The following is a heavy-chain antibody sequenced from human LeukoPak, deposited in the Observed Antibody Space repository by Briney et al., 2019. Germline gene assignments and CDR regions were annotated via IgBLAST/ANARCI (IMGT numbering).Heavy chain of an antibody. V-gene: IGHV3-23*01. J-gene: IGHJ4*02. D-gene: IGHD1-26*01. CDR2: ISGSGGST. Sequence: GGSLRLSCAASGFTFSTYSMNWLRLAPGKGLEWVSAISGSGGSTYYADSVKGRFTISRDNSKNTLYLQMNSLRAEDTAVYYCAKGPLGSYLGGNYFDYWGQGTLVTVSS. CDR1: GFTFSTYS. CDR3: AKGPLGSYLGGNYFDY.